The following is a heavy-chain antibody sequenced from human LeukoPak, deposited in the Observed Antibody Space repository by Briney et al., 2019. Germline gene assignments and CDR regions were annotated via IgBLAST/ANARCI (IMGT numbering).Heavy chain of an antibody. J-gene: IGHJ5*02. CDR1: GGSISSSSYY. V-gene: IGHV4-39*01. Sequence: ASETLSLTCTVSGGSISSSSYYWGWIRQPPGKGLEWIGSIYYSGSTYYNPSLKSRVTISVDTSKNQFSLKLSSVTAADTAVYYCASLPHDYDMYNWFDPWGQGTLVTVSS. D-gene: IGHD4-17*01. CDR2: IYYSGST. CDR3: ASLPHDYDMYNWFDP.